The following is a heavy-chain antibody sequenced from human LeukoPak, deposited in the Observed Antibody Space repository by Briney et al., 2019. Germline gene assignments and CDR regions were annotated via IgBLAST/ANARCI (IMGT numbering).Heavy chain of an antibody. J-gene: IGHJ4*02. CDR2: IYSGGST. CDR1: GFTVSSNY. V-gene: IGHV3-53*01. D-gene: IGHD6-13*01. Sequence: GGSLRLSCAASGFTVSSNYMSWVRQAPGKGLEWVSVIYSGGSTYYADSVKGRFTISRDNSKNTVSLQMNSLRAEDTAVYYCAKRVAYSSTWAYFDYWGQGTLVTVSS. CDR3: AKRVAYSSTWAYFDY.